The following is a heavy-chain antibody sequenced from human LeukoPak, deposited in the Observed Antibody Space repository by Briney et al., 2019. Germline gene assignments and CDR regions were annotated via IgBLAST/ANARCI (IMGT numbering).Heavy chain of an antibody. D-gene: IGHD2-15*01. CDR1: GFTFSSYA. V-gene: IGHV3-30*18. Sequence: PGGSLRLSCAASGFTFSSYAMHWVRQAPGKGLEWVAVMSYDGGHKYYADSVKGRFTISRDNSKNTLYLQMNSLRAEDTAVYYCAKGQLVDYGMDVWGQGTTVTVSS. CDR2: MSYDGGHK. J-gene: IGHJ6*02. CDR3: AKGQLVDYGMDV.